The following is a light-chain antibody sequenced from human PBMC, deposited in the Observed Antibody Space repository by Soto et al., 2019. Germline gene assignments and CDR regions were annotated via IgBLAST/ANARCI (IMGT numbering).Light chain of an antibody. Sequence: QSALTQPASVSGSPGQSITISCTGTSSDVGAYNYVSWYQHHPGKAPKLLIYEVSDRPSGVSDRFSGSKSGNTASLTISGLQPEDEADYYCSSYTSSTTHVAFGVGTKLTVL. J-gene: IGLJ2*01. V-gene: IGLV2-14*01. CDR3: SSYTSSTTHVA. CDR1: SSDVGAYNY. CDR2: EVS.